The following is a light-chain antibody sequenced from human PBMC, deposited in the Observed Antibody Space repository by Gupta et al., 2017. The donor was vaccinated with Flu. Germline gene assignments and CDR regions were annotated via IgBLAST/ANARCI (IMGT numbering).Light chain of an antibody. CDR2: DAS. J-gene: IGKJ4*01. CDR3: QQYDNVPLT. V-gene: IGKV1-33*01. CDR1: QDISKY. Sequence: PSSLSASVGDRVTMTCQVSQDISKYLNWYQQKPGKAPKLLIYDASNFEIGVPSRFSGSGSGTDFTFTISSLQPEDIGTYYCQQYDNVPLTFGGGTKVEIK.